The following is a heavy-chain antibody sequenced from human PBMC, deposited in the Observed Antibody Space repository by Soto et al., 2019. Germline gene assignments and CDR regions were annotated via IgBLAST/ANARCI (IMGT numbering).Heavy chain of an antibody. CDR1: GFTFSSYS. CDR3: ARIREKNVVVVYYYSYMDV. Sequence: EVQLVESGGGLVKPGGSLRLSCAASGFTFSSYSMNWVRQAPGKGLEWVSSITSSSTYIYYADSLKGRFTISRDNAKNSLYLEMNSVRDEDTAVYYCARIREKNVVVVYYYSYMDVWGKGTTVTGSS. V-gene: IGHV3-21*01. J-gene: IGHJ6*03. CDR2: ITSSSTYI. D-gene: IGHD2-15*01.